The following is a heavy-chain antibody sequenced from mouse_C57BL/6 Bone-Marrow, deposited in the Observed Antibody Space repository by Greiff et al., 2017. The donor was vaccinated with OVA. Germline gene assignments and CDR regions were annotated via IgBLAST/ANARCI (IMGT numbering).Heavy chain of an antibody. V-gene: IGHV1-59*01. CDR2: IDPSDSYT. Sequence: QVQLQQPGAELVRPGTSVKLSCKASGYTFTSYWMHWVKQRPGQGLEWIGVIDPSDSYTNYNQKFKGKATLTVDTSSSTAYMQLSRLTSEDSAVYYCARFHYYGSSYYAMDYWGQGTSVTVSS. J-gene: IGHJ4*01. CDR3: ARFHYYGSSYYAMDY. CDR1: GYTFTSYW. D-gene: IGHD1-1*01.